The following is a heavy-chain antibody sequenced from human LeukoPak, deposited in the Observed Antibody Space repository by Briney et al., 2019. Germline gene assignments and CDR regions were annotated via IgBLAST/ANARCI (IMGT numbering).Heavy chain of an antibody. CDR3: AKDLNRGYTYGYAFDY. Sequence: PGGSLRLSCEASGFTFSAYFMHWVRQAPGKGLEWVAVIASDGSHTFYVESVKGRFTISRDNSKNTLYLQMNSLRAEDTAVYYCAKDLNRGYTYGYAFDYWGQGTLVTVSS. CDR2: IASDGSHT. V-gene: IGHV3-30-3*01. J-gene: IGHJ4*02. D-gene: IGHD5-18*01. CDR1: GFTFSAYF.